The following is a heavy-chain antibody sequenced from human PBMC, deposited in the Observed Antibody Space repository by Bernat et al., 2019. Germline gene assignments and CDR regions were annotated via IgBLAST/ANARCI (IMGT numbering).Heavy chain of an antibody. Sequence: QVTLKESGPVLVKPTETLTLTCTVSGFSLSNARMGVSWIRQPPGKALEWLAHIFSNDEKSYSTSLKSRLTISKDTSKSQVVLTMTNMDPVDTATYYCALTYPSYNIAAREWGELHGAFDIWGQGTMVTVSS. J-gene: IGHJ3*02. D-gene: IGHD6-6*01. V-gene: IGHV2-26*01. CDR2: IFSNDEK. CDR3: ALTYPSYNIAAREWGELHGAFDI. CDR1: GFSLSNARMG.